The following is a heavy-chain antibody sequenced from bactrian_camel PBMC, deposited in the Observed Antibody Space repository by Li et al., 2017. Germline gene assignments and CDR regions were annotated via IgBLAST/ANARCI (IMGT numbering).Heavy chain of an antibody. V-gene: IGHV3S44*01. CDR2: LDVDYITTVA. CDR1: GFSVGVSD. Sequence: VQLVESGGGSVQPGETLRLSCTASGFSVGVSDMGWYRQAPGSECEGVAVLDVDYITTVATYADSVKGRFTISQDDAGNTLYLQMNFLKPEDTAMYYCAASTLSTCRKSGAGRTSYNYWGQGTQVTVS. CDR3: AASTLSTCRKSGAGRTSYNY. J-gene: IGHJ4*01.